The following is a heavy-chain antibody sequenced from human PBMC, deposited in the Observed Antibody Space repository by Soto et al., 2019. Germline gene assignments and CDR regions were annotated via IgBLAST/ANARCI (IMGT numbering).Heavy chain of an antibody. CDR1: GGSISSSSYY. D-gene: IGHD5-12*01. CDR3: AISIVDIVAFDAFDI. J-gene: IGHJ3*02. CDR2: IYYSGST. Sequence: PSETLSLTCTVSGGSISSSSYYWGWIRQPPGKGLEWIGSIYYSGSTYYNPSLKSRVTISVDTSKNQFSLKLSSVTAADTAVYYCAISIVDIVAFDAFDIWGQGTMVTVPS. V-gene: IGHV4-39*01.